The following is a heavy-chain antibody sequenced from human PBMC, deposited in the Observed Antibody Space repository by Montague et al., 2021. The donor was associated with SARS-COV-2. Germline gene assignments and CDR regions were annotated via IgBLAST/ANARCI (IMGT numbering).Heavy chain of an antibody. D-gene: IGHD3-9*01. CDR2: INHSGST. V-gene: IGHV4-34*01. Sequence: SETLSLTCAVYGGSFSGYYWSWIRKPPGKGLEWIGEINHSGSTNYNPSLKSRVTISVDTSKNQFSLTLSSVTAADTAVYYCARERYSFSLTRGSIWFDPWGQGTLVTVSS. CDR3: ARERYSFSLTRGSIWFDP. J-gene: IGHJ5*02. CDR1: GGSFSGYY.